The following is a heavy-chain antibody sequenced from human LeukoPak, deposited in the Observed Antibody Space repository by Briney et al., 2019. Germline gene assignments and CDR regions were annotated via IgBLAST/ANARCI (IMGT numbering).Heavy chain of an antibody. Sequence: SETLSLTCAVYGGSFSGYYWSWIRQPPGKGLEWIGEINHSGSTNYNPSLKSRVTISVDTSKIQFSLKLSSVTAADTAVYYCASVGYSSGWHFFDYWGQGTLVTVSS. CDR2: INHSGST. V-gene: IGHV4-34*01. J-gene: IGHJ4*02. D-gene: IGHD6-19*01. CDR3: ASVGYSSGWHFFDY. CDR1: GGSFSGYY.